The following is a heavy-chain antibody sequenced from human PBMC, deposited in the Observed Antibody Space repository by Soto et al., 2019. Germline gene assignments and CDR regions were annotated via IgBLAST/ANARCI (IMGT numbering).Heavy chain of an antibody. D-gene: IGHD3-10*01. CDR3: ARPGGYGMDV. CDR1: GFTFSTYS. Sequence: EVQLVESGGGLVQPGGSLRLSCAAYGFTFSTYSMTWVRQAPGKGLEWVSYISSGGSSIYDADSVKGRFTISRDNAKNSLYLQMNSLRDEDTAVYYGARPGGYGMDVWGQGTTVTVSS. J-gene: IGHJ6*02. CDR2: ISSGGSSI. V-gene: IGHV3-48*02.